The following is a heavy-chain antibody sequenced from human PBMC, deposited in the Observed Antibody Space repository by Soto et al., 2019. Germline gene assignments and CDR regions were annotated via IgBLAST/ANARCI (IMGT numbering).Heavy chain of an antibody. J-gene: IGHJ4*02. CDR2: ISSSGSTI. D-gene: IGHD3-3*01. CDR1: GFTFSDYY. Sequence: QVQLVESGGGLVKPGGSLRLSCAASGFTFSDYYMSWIRQAPGKGLEWVSYISSSGSTIYYADSVKGRFTISRDNAKNSLYLQMSSLRAEDTAVYCCARVGTLSIPDPGTKYYDFWSGYHTGPFDYWGQGTLVTVSS. CDR3: ARVGTLSIPDPGTKYYDFWSGYHTGPFDY. V-gene: IGHV3-11*01.